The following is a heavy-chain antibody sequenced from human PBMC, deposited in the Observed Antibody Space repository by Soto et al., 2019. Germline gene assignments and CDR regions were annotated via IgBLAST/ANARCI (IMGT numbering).Heavy chain of an antibody. Sequence: GRSLRLSCAASGFTFSSYSMNWVRQAPGKGLEWVSSISSSSSYIYYADSVKGRFTISRDNAKNSLYLQMNSLRAEDTAVYYCARDLIMIVAQPWGQGTMVTVSS. CDR1: GFTFSSYS. CDR3: ARDLIMIVAQP. CDR2: ISSSSSYI. D-gene: IGHD3-22*01. J-gene: IGHJ3*01. V-gene: IGHV3-21*01.